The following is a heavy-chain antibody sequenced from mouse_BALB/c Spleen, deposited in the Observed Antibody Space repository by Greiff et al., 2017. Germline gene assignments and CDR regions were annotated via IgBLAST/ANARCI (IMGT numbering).Heavy chain of an antibody. CDR1: GFTFSSYT. V-gene: IGHV5-6-4*01. CDR2: ISSGGSYT. Sequence: EVKVVESGGGLVKPGGSLKLSCAASGFTFSSYTMSWVRQTPEKRLEWVATISSGGSYTYYPDSVKGRFTISRDNAKNTLYLQMSSLKSEDTAMYYCTRDREGGYYFVYWGQGTTLTVAS. D-gene: IGHD1-1*02. CDR3: TRDREGGYYFVY. J-gene: IGHJ2*01.